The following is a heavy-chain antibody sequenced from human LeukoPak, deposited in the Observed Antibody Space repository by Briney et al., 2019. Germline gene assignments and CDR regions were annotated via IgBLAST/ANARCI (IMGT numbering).Heavy chain of an antibody. CDR1: GGSFSGYY. J-gene: IGHJ3*02. V-gene: IGHV4-34*01. CDR3: ARVEYTSSWYGGAFDI. Sequence: SETLSLTCAVYGGSFSGYYWSWIRQPPGKGLEWVGEINHSGSTNYNPSLKSRVTISVDTSKNQFSLKLSSVTAADTAVYFCARVEYTSSWYGGAFDIWGQGTMVTVSS. CDR2: INHSGST. D-gene: IGHD6-13*01.